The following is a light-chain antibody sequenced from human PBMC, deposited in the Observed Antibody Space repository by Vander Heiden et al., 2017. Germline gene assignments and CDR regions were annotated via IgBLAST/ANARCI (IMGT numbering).Light chain of an antibody. CDR3: QAYDSSRSGYVV. Sequence: QSVLTQPPSVSGAPGQRVTIPCTGRSSTIEAGHDVHWYQQLPGTAPNLLIYGNSNRHSGVPDRFSGSKSGTSAALAITGLQAEEEADYYCQAYDSSRSGYVVFGGGTKLTVL. V-gene: IGLV1-40*01. CDR1: SSTIEAGHD. CDR2: GNS. J-gene: IGLJ2*01.